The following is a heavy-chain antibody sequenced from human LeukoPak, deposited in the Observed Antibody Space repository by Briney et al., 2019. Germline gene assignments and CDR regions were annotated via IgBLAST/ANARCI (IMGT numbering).Heavy chain of an antibody. CDR3: ARGCYSSSWTTYDY. CDR2: IIPIFGTA. J-gene: IGHJ4*02. V-gene: IGHV1-69*13. CDR1: GGTFSSYT. Sequence: WASVKVSCKTSGGTFSSYTISWVRQAPGQGLEWMGGIIPIFGTANYAQKFQGRVTITADESTSTVYMELSSLRSEDTAVYYCARGCYSSSWTTYDYWGQGTLVTVSS. D-gene: IGHD6-13*01.